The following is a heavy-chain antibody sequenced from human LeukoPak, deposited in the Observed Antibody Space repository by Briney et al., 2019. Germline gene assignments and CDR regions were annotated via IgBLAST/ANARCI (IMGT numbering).Heavy chain of an antibody. CDR3: IVFGDSNH. D-gene: IGHD4-17*01. J-gene: IGHJ5*02. Sequence: PGGSLRLSCAASGLTGSHNYVSWVRQAPGKGLEWVSAIHTSGDTCYAESVKGRFIISRDTSKNTLYLQINSLRVEDTAVYYCIVFGDSNHWGQGTLVTVSS. CDR2: IHTSGDT. V-gene: IGHV3-53*01. CDR1: GLTGSHNY.